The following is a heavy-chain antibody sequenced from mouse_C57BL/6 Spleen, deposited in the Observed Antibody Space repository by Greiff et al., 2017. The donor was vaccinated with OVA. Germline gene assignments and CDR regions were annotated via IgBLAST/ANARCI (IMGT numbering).Heavy chain of an antibody. CDR2: ISSGSSTI. V-gene: IGHV5-17*01. D-gene: IGHD2-4*01. J-gene: IGHJ2*01. Sequence: EVQVVESGGGLVKPGGSLKLSCAASGFTFSDYGMHWVRQAPEKGLEWVAYISSGSSTIYYADTVKGRFTISRDNAKNTLFLQMTSLRSEDTAMYYCARLYYDYGGYFDYWGQGTTLTVSS. CDR1: GFTFSDYG. CDR3: ARLYYDYGGYFDY.